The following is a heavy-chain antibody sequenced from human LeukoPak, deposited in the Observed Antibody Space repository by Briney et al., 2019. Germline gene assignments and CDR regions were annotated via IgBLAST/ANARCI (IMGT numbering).Heavy chain of an antibody. V-gene: IGHV3-15*01. CDR2: IKSKTDGGTT. Sequence: TPGGSLRLSCAASGCTFSNAWMSWVRQAPGKGLEWVGRIKSKTDGGTTDYAAPVKGRFTISRDDSKNTLYLQMNSLKTEDTAVYYCNTDSSRALAPTRFDPWGQGTLVTVSS. CDR1: GCTFSNAW. D-gene: IGHD6-6*01. CDR3: NTDSSRALAPTRFDP. J-gene: IGHJ5*02.